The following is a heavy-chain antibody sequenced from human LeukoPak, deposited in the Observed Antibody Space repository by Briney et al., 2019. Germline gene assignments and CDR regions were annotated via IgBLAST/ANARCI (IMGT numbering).Heavy chain of an antibody. Sequence: PGGSLRLSCAASGFTFSTYGMTWVRQSPGKGLEWVSVVSNSGDSTFYVDSVKGRFTISRDNSKNTLYLQMNNLRADDTAVYYCAKESRVEMATINYFDYWGQGTLVTVSS. V-gene: IGHV3-23*01. CDR3: AKESRVEMATINYFDY. J-gene: IGHJ4*02. D-gene: IGHD5-24*01. CDR2: VSNSGDST. CDR1: GFTFSTYG.